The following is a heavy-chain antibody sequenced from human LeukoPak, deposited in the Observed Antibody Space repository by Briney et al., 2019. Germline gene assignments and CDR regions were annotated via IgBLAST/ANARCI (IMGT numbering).Heavy chain of an antibody. D-gene: IGHD3-22*01. CDR3: ARADSPYYYDSSGYSFDY. CDR1: GYTFTGYY. J-gene: IGHJ4*02. V-gene: IGHV1-2*02. CDR2: INPNSGGT. Sequence: ASVKVPCKASGYTFTGYYMHWVRQAPGQGLEWMGWINPNSGGTNYAQKFQGRVTMTRDTSISTAYMELSRLRSDDTAVYYCARADSPYYYDSSGYSFDYWGQGTLVTVSS.